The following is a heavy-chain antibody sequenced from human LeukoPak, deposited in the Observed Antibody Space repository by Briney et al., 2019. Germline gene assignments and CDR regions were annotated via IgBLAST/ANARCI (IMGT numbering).Heavy chain of an antibody. CDR2: INHSGST. D-gene: IGHD3-16*02. Sequence: MPSETLSLTWAVYGGSFSGYYRSWMRQPPGEGLEWIGEINHSGSTNYNPSLKSRVTISVDTSKNQFSLKLSSVTAADTAVYYCARHEEYDYVWGSYRYPFDYWGQGTLVTVSS. CDR1: GGSFSGYY. V-gene: IGHV4-34*01. CDR3: ARHEEYDYVWGSYRYPFDY. J-gene: IGHJ4*02.